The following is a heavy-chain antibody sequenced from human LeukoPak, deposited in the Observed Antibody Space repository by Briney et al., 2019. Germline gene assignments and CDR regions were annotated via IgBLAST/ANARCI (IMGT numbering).Heavy chain of an antibody. J-gene: IGHJ4*02. CDR1: GDSVLSTAAT. CDR2: TYRRSRWYH. CDR3: VREYNYKFDY. D-gene: IGHD5-24*01. Sequence: SQTLALTCVISGDSVLSTAATWNWIRQSPSRGPEWLGWTYRRSRWYHEYAASVKTRITVDPDTSKNQFSLQLNSVTPEDTAVYYCVREYNYKFDYWGLGTPVTVSS. V-gene: IGHV6-1*01.